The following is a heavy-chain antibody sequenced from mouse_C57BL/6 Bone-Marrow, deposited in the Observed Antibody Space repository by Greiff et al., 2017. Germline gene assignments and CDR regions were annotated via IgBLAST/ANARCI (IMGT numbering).Heavy chain of an antibody. CDR3: ARSSHYYGSIFAY. J-gene: IGHJ3*01. V-gene: IGHV1-64*01. CDR2: IHPNSGST. CDR1: GYTFTSYW. D-gene: IGHD1-1*01. Sequence: QVQLQQPGAELVKPGASVKLSCKASGYTFTSYWMHWAKQRPGQGLEWIGMIHPNSGSTNYNEKFKSKATLTVDKSSSTAYMQLSSLTSEDSAVYYCARSSHYYGSIFAYWGQGTLVTVSA.